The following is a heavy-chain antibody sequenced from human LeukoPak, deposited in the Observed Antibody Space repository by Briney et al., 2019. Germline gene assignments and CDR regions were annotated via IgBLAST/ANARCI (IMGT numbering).Heavy chain of an antibody. J-gene: IGHJ4*02. CDR2: IYSGGST. CDR3: ARAHSNYGFDY. V-gene: IGHV3-53*01. D-gene: IGHD4-11*01. Sequence: GGSLRLSCAASGFTVSSNYMSWVRQAPGKGLEWVSVIYSGGSTYYADSVKGRFTISRDNSKNTLYLQMNSLRAEDTAVYYCARAHSNYGFDYWGQGTLVTVPS. CDR1: GFTVSSNY.